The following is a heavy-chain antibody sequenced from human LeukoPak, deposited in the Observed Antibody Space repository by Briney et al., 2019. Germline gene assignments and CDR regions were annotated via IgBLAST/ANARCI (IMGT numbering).Heavy chain of an antibody. CDR3: ARDEGVDASGYYSYWYFDL. D-gene: IGHD3-22*01. V-gene: IGHV4-38-2*02. Sequence: SETLSLTCTVSGYSISSGYYWGWIRQPPGKGLEWIGSIYHSGGTYYNPSLKSRVTISADTSKNQFSLKLSSVTAADTAVYYCARDEGVDASGYYSYWYFDLWGRGTLVTVSS. CDR2: IYHSGGT. J-gene: IGHJ2*01. CDR1: GYSISSGYY.